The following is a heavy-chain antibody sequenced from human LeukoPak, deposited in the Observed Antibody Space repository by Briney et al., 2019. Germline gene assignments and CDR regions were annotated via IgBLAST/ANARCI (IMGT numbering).Heavy chain of an antibody. V-gene: IGHV3-33*01. CDR3: ARDCTNGVCYGTDFDY. D-gene: IGHD2-8*01. CDR2: IWYDGSNK. J-gene: IGHJ4*02. CDR1: GFTFSSYG. Sequence: GGSLRLSCAASGFTFSSYGMHWVRQAPGKGLEWVAVIWYDGSNKYYADSVKGRFTISRDNSNNTLYLQMNSLRAEDTAVYYCARDCTNGVCYGTDFDYWGQGTLVTVSS.